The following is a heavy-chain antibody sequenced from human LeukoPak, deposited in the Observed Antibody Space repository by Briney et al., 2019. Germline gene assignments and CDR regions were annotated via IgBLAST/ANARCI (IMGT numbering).Heavy chain of an antibody. CDR3: ARVFDSGTFDI. Sequence: GASVKVSCKASEYTFTAYYMHWVRQAPGQGLEWMGWISTYNVNTNYAQKLQGSVTMTTDTSTSTAYMELRSLRSDDTAVYYCARVFDSGTFDIWGQGTMVTVSS. CDR2: ISTYNVNT. V-gene: IGHV1-18*04. CDR1: EYTFTAYY. J-gene: IGHJ3*02. D-gene: IGHD3-10*01.